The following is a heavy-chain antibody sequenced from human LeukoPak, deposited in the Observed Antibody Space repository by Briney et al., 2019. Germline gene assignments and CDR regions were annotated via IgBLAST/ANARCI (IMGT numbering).Heavy chain of an antibody. CDR1: GYTFATYG. J-gene: IGHJ3*02. D-gene: IGHD3-22*01. CDR2: INAYNGNT. Sequence: ASVSVSCKASGYTFATYGISWVRQAPGQGLEWMGWINAYNGNTNYAQKLQGRVTMTTDTSTSTAYMELRSLRSDDTAVYYCARSGDYYDSSGHPADGFDIWGQGTMVSVSS. CDR3: ARSGDYYDSSGHPADGFDI. V-gene: IGHV1-18*01.